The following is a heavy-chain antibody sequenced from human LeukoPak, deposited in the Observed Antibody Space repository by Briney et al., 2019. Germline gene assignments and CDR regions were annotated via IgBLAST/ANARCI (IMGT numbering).Heavy chain of an antibody. Sequence: ASVKVSRKASGYTFTSYGISWVRQAPGQGLEWMGWISSYNGNTNYAQKLQGRVTMTTDTSTSAAYMELRSLRSDDTAVYYCARHTLYGSGSYYVYYFDYWGQGTLVTVSS. D-gene: IGHD3-10*01. CDR1: GYTFTSYG. CDR3: ARHTLYGSGSYYVYYFDY. V-gene: IGHV1-18*01. J-gene: IGHJ4*02. CDR2: ISSYNGNT.